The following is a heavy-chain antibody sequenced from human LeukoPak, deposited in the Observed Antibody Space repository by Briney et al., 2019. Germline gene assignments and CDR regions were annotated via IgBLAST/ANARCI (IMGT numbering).Heavy chain of an antibody. Sequence: GGSLRLSCAASGFTFSSYAMHWVRQAPGKGLEWVAVISYDGSNKYYADSVKGRFAISRDNSKNTLYLQMNSLRAEDTAVYYCARGPEYCDFWSGYYSYYFDYWGQGTLVTVSS. J-gene: IGHJ4*02. CDR1: GFTFSSYA. D-gene: IGHD3-3*01. V-gene: IGHV3-30*09. CDR3: ARGPEYCDFWSGYYSYYFDY. CDR2: ISYDGSNK.